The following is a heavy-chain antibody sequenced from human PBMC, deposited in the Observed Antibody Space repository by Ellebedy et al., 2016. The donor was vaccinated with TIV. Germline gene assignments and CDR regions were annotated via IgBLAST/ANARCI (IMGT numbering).Heavy chain of an antibody. J-gene: IGHJ4*02. V-gene: IGHV3-23*01. CDR2: DSPGGGRA. CDR1: GFTFSSYG. CDR3: AKEDVGATPHY. D-gene: IGHD1-26*01. Sequence: GESLKISCAASGFTFSSYGMSWVRQAPGKGPEWVPSDSPGGGRAHYADSVKGRFTMSRDNSTNTLYLQMNSLRAEDTAVYYCAKEDVGATPHYWGQGTLVTVSS.